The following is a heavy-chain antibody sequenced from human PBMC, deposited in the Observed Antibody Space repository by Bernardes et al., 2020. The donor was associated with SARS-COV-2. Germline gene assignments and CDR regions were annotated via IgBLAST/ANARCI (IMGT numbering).Heavy chain of an antibody. CDR3: ARGGSRATWIQLWFSPPFDY. D-gene: IGHD5-18*01. CDR2: IYYSGST. Sequence: SETLPLTCTVSGGSISSSSYYWGWIRQPTGKGLEWIGSIYYSGSTYYNPSLKSRVTISVDTSKNQFSLKLSSVTAADTAVYYCARGGSRATWIQLWFSPPFDYWGQGTLVTVSS. CDR1: GGSISSSSYY. V-gene: IGHV4-39*01. J-gene: IGHJ4*02.